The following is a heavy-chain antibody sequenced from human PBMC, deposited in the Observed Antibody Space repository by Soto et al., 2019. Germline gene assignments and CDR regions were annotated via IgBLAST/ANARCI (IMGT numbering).Heavy chain of an antibody. CDR3: ARDYYDSSGYPGTLDI. CDR2: INAGNGNT. V-gene: IGHV1-3*01. J-gene: IGHJ3*02. D-gene: IGHD3-22*01. Sequence: ASVKVSCKASGYTFTSYATHWVRQAPGQRLEWMGWINAGNGNTKYSQKFQGRVTITRDTSASTAYMELSSLRSEDTAVYYCARDYYDSSGYPGTLDIWGQGTMVTVSS. CDR1: GYTFTSYA.